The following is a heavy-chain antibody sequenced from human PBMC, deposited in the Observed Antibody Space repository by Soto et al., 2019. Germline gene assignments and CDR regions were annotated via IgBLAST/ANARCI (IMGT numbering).Heavy chain of an antibody. CDR2: ISTDGSRT. Sequence: GGSLRLSCSASGFTFSSYAMDCVRQAPGQGLEWLSAISTDGSRTFYADSVKGRFTISRDNSKNTLYLQMSSLRAEDTAVYYCVKDSFRAGVITVTLLSYWGQGTLVTVSS. V-gene: IGHV3-64D*06. J-gene: IGHJ4*02. CDR1: GFTFSSYA. CDR3: VKDSFRAGVITVTLLSY. D-gene: IGHD4-17*01.